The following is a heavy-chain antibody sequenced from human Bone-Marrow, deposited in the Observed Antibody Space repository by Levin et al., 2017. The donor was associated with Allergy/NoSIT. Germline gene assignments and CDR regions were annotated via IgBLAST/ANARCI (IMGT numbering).Heavy chain of an antibody. CDR3: ARDTRGLLDNGYDGGIDY. D-gene: IGHD5-12*01. J-gene: IGHJ4*02. CDR1: GFTFSKYA. CDR2: ISSDGSNK. V-gene: IGHV3-30-3*01. Sequence: SCAASGFTFSKYAFHWVRQAPGKGLEWVAIISSDGSNKYYADSVNGRFTVSRDNSRSTLYLQMNSLRGDDTALFFCARDTRGLLDNGYDGGIDYWGQGSLVTVSS.